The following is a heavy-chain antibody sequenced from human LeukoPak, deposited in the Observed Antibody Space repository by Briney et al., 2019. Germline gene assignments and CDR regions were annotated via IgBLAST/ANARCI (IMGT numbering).Heavy chain of an antibody. CDR1: DGSISSGSYY. CDR2: IYTSGST. D-gene: IGHD3-9*01. J-gene: IGHJ6*02. Sequence: PSETLSLTCTVSDGSISSGSYYWSWIRQPAGKGLVWIGRIYTSGSTNYNPSLKSRVTISVDTSKDQFSLKLSSVTAADTAVYYCARQFILTGYYSYYYYYGMDVWGQGTTVTVSS. CDR3: ARQFILTGYYSYYYYYGMDV. V-gene: IGHV4-61*02.